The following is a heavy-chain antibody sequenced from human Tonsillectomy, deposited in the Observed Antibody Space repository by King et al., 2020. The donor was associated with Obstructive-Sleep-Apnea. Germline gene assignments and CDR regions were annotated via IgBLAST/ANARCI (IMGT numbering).Heavy chain of an antibody. CDR3: ATRSIAAAGRYYFDY. D-gene: IGHD6-13*01. V-gene: IGHV2-5*02. CDR1: GFSLTTGGVA. J-gene: IGHJ4*02. Sequence: QITLTESGPTLVKPTQTLTLTCTFSGFSLTTGGVAVAWIRQLPGKALEWLALIYWDDDKRYRPSLKSRLTITRDSSKKQVVLTVTDMDPLDTGTYFCATRSIAAAGRYYFDYWGQGTLVTVSS. CDR2: IYWDDDK.